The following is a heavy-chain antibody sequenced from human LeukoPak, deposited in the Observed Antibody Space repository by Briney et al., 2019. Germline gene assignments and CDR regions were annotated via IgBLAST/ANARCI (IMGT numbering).Heavy chain of an antibody. D-gene: IGHD5-18*01. Sequence: GGSLRLSCAASGFTFSDYYMSWIRQAPGKGLEWVSYISSSGSTIYYADSVKGRFTISRDNAKNSLYLQMNSLRAEDTAMYYCARRATTERGHSYGLDFWGQGTLVTVSS. J-gene: IGHJ4*02. CDR1: GFTFSDYY. CDR3: ARRATTERGHSYGLDF. V-gene: IGHV3-11*04. CDR2: ISSSGSTI.